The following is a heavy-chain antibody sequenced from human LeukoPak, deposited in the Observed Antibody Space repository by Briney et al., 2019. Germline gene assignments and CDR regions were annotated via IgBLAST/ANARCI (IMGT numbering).Heavy chain of an antibody. CDR3: AKGSYYDSSGSFYFDY. D-gene: IGHD3-22*01. Sequence: GGSLRLSCVASGFTFSSYAMSWFRQAPGRGLEWVSAIDGSGGSTYYADSVKGRFTISRDNSKNTLYVQVNSLGTEDTAAYYCAKGSYYDSSGSFYFDYWGQGTLVTVSS. CDR2: IDGSGGST. CDR1: GFTFSSYA. V-gene: IGHV3-23*01. J-gene: IGHJ4*02.